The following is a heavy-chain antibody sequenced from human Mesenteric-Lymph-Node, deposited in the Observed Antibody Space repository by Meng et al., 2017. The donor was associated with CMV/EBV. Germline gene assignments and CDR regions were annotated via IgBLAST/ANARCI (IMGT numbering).Heavy chain of an antibody. CDR2: VHHSWTT. CDR3: GRRGNYDVDYSEY. J-gene: IGHJ4*02. CDR1: GGSILNSAYY. D-gene: IGHD3-22*01. Sequence: QVRMRESGPGRVKPQETLALSFPVSGGSILNSAYYWTWIRQPPGKGLEWIGSVHHSWTTYYNPSLMDRRTISLDMSAKLFSLRLTTVTAADTATYYCGRRGNYDVDYSEYWGQGTLVTVSS. V-gene: IGHV4-39*01.